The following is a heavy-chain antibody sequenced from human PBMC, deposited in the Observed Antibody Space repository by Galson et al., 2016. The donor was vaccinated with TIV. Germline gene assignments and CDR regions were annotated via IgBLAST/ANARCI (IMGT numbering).Heavy chain of an antibody. Sequence: SLRLSCAASGFTFSSFAMTWVRQAPGKGLEWVSRISAGGGRTDYADSVKGRFTISRDNPKKTLYLQMSSLRADDTAVYFCAKMDSSGFDYVRRFDFWGQGTLATVSS. CDR2: ISAGGGRT. CDR1: GFTFSSFA. D-gene: IGHD3-22*01. CDR3: AKMDSSGFDYVRRFDF. V-gene: IGHV3-23*01. J-gene: IGHJ4*02.